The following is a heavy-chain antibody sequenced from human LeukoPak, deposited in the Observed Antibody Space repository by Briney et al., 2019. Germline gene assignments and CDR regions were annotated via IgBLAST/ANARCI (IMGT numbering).Heavy chain of an antibody. D-gene: IGHD2-15*01. J-gene: IGHJ5*02. Sequence: SQTLSLTCAISGDSVSSHSAAWNWIRQSPSRGLEWLGRTYYRSKWYNDYAVSVKIRITINPDTSKNQFSLQLNSVTPEDTGVYFCAANLGYCSGGRCFSWFAPWGQGTPVTVSS. CDR1: GDSVSSHSAA. CDR3: AANLGYCSGGRCFSWFAP. V-gene: IGHV6-1*01. CDR2: TYYRSKWYN.